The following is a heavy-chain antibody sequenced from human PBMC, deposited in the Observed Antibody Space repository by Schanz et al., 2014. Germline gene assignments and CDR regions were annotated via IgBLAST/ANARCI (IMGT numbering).Heavy chain of an antibody. CDR2: LSWNSDSI. CDR1: GFTFEDYA. CDR3: TRGFGIEGLQELTPLEYFLH. Sequence: VQLVESGGGVVQPGKSLRLSCTASGFTFEDYAMHWVRLAPGKGLEWVSGLSWNSDSIDYAGSVKGRFTISRDNDMQSWFLQLSRLRDDDTAIYYCTRGFGIEGLQELTPLEYFLHWGQGVPVTVSS. J-gene: IGHJ1*01. V-gene: IGHV3-9*01. D-gene: IGHD6-13*01.